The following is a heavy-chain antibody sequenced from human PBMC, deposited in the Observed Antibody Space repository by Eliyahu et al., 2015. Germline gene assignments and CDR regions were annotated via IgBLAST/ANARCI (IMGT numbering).Heavy chain of an antibody. Sequence: EVQLVESGGGLVQPGGSLRLSCAASGFTXSSNYMSWVRQAPGKGLEWVSVIYSGGSTYYADSVKGRFTISRDNSKNTLYLQMNSLRAEDTAVYYCARDRPDYSTDAFDIWGQGTMVTVSS. J-gene: IGHJ3*02. CDR2: IYSGGST. CDR3: ARDRPDYSTDAFDI. V-gene: IGHV3-66*01. D-gene: IGHD4-11*01. CDR1: GFTXSSNY.